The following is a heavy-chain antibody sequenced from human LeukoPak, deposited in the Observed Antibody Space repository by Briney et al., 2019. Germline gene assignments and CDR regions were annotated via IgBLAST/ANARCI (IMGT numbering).Heavy chain of an antibody. CDR2: ISTYNGYS. CDR1: GYTFTSSG. CDR3: AKNSSGGYSDY. D-gene: IGHD6-19*01. Sequence: VASVKVSCKTSGYTFTSSGITWVRQAPGQGLAWMGWISTYNGYSKYAQNLQGRVTMTADTSTTTAYMELSSLRSDDTAVYYCAKNSSGGYSDYWGQGTLVTVSS. J-gene: IGHJ4*02. V-gene: IGHV1-18*01.